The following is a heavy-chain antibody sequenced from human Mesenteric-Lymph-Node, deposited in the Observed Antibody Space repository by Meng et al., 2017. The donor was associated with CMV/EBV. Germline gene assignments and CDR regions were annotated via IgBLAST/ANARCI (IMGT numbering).Heavy chain of an antibody. CDR3: ARGGRQSVLRFLEWLTFDY. J-gene: IGHJ4*02. Sequence: SVKVSCKASGGTFSSYAISRVRQAPGQGLEWMGGIIPIFGTANYAQKFQGRVTITTDESTSTAYMELSSLRSEDTAVYYCARGGRQSVLRFLEWLTFDYWGQGTLVTVSS. V-gene: IGHV1-69*05. D-gene: IGHD3-3*01. CDR2: IIPIFGTA. CDR1: GGTFSSYA.